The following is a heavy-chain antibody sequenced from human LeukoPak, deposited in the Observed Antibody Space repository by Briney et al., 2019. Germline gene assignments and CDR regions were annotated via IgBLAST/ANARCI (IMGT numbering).Heavy chain of an antibody. V-gene: IGHV1-2*02. Sequence: GVSLKISCKASGYTFTGYYMHWVRQAPGQGLEWMGWINPNSGGTNYAQKFQGRVTMTRDTSISTAYMELSRLRSDDTAVYYCARSRAYYYDSSGYSEYFQHWGQGTLVTVSS. J-gene: IGHJ1*01. CDR1: GYTFTGYY. CDR3: ARSRAYYYDSSGYSEYFQH. CDR2: INPNSGGT. D-gene: IGHD3-22*01.